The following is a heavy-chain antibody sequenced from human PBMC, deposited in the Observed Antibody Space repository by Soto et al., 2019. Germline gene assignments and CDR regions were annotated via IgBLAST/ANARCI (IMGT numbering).Heavy chain of an antibody. CDR3: AKDLTTVTNFDY. V-gene: IGHV3-48*01. D-gene: IGHD4-17*01. J-gene: IGHJ4*02. CDR1: GFTFGSYR. CDR2: ISSSSSTI. Sequence: GGSLRLSCAASGFTFGSYRMNWVRQAPGKGLEWVSYISSSSSTIYYADSVKGRFTISRDNSKNTLYLQMNSLRAEDTAVYYCAKDLTTVTNFDYWGQGTLVTVSS.